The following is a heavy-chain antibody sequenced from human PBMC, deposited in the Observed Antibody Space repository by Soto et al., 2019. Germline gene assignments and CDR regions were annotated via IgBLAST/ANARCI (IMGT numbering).Heavy chain of an antibody. CDR3: ARVGTGITGTPDYYGMDV. Sequence: GGSLRLSCAASGFTFSSYGMHWVRQAPGKGLEWVAVIWYDGSNKYYADSVKGRFTISRDNSKNTLYLQMNSLRAEDTAVYYCARVGTGITGTPDYYGMDVWGQGTTVTVSS. J-gene: IGHJ6*02. CDR2: IWYDGSNK. V-gene: IGHV3-33*01. D-gene: IGHD1-20*01. CDR1: GFTFSSYG.